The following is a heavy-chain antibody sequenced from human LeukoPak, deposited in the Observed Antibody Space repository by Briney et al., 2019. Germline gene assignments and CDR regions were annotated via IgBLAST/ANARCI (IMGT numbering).Heavy chain of an antibody. V-gene: IGHV3-74*01. D-gene: IGHD6-25*01. Sequence: GGSLRLSCAASGFTFSSCWMHWARQAPGKGLLWVSRINRDGSDSSYADSVKGRFTISRVNAKNTLYLQMNSLRAEDTAVYYCATVVGGYYPPVDGLDIWGQGTMVTVSS. CDR1: GFTFSSCW. CDR3: ATVVGGYYPPVDGLDI. J-gene: IGHJ3*02. CDR2: INRDGSDS.